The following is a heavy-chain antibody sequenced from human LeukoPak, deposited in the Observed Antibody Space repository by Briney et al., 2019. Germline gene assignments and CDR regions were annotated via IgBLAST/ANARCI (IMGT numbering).Heavy chain of an antibody. CDR1: GYTFTSHA. Sequence: ASVKVSCKASGYTFTSHAMNWVRQAPGQGLEWMGWINTNTGNPTYALGFTGRFVFSLDTSVSTAYLQISSLKAEDTAVYFCAKQGPGHCGSTSCYGVDYWGQGTLVTVSS. V-gene: IGHV7-4-1*02. CDR2: INTNTGNP. J-gene: IGHJ4*02. D-gene: IGHD2-2*01. CDR3: AKQGPGHCGSTSCYGVDY.